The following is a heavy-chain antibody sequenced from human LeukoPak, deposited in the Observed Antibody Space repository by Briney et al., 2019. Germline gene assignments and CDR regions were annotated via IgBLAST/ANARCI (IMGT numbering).Heavy chain of an antibody. V-gene: IGHV3-21*01. CDR1: GFTFSSYS. CDR3: ARDDYYDSSGPDY. D-gene: IGHD3-22*01. CDR2: ISSSSSYI. Sequence: PGGSLRLSCAASGFTFSSYSMNWVRQAPGKGLEWVSSISSSSSYIYYADSVKGRFTISRDNAKNSLYPQMNSLRAEDTAVYYCARDDYYDSSGPDYWGQGTLVTVSS. J-gene: IGHJ4*02.